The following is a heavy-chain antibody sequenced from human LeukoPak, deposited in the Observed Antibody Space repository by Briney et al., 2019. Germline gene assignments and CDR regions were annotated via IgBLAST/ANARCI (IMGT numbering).Heavy chain of an antibody. CDR3: ARAPQTVPSLGADYYYYGMDV. Sequence: GGSLRLSCAASGFTFSSYAMHWVRQAPGKGLEWVAVISYDGSNKYYADSVKGRFTISRDNSKNTLYLQMNSLRAEDTAVYYCARAPQTVPSLGADYYYYGMDVWGQGTTVTVSS. CDR2: ISYDGSNK. D-gene: IGHD3-16*01. CDR1: GFTFSSYA. V-gene: IGHV3-30-3*01. J-gene: IGHJ6*02.